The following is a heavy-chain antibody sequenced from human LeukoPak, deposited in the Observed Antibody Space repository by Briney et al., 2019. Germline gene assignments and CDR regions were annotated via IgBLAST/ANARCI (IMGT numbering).Heavy chain of an antibody. CDR3: ARALWELRNNWFDP. J-gene: IGHJ5*02. D-gene: IGHD1-26*01. CDR1: GGSISSYY. CDR2: IYYSGST. V-gene: IGHV4-59*01. Sequence: SETLSLTCTVSGGSISSYYWSWIRQPPGKGLEWIGYIYYSGSTNYNPSLKSRVTISVDTSKNQFSLKLSSVTAADAAVYYCARALWELRNNWFDPWGQGTLVTVSS.